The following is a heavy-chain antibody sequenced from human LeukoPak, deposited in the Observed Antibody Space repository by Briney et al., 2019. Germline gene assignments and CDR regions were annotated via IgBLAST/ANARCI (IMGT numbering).Heavy chain of an antibody. J-gene: IGHJ4*02. V-gene: IGHV3-7*01. D-gene: IGHD2-15*01. Sequence: GGSLRLSCAASGFTFSSYWMSWVREAPGKGLEWVANIKQDGSEKYYVDSVKGRFTISRDNAKNSLYLQMNSLRAEDTAVYYRASSIVVVVAAAYYFDYWGQGTLVTVSS. CDR1: GFTFSSYW. CDR3: ASSIVVVVAAAYYFDY. CDR2: IKQDGSEK.